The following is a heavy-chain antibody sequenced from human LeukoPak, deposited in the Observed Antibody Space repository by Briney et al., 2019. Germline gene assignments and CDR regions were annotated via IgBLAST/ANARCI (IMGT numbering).Heavy chain of an antibody. D-gene: IGHD4/OR15-4a*01. CDR2: ISWNSGSI. CDR1: GFTFDDYA. Sequence: PGRSLRLSCAASGFTFDDYAMHWVRQAPGKGLEWVSGISWNSGSIGYADSVKGRFTISRDNAKNSLYLQMNSLRAEDTALYYCAKDRIEYGRSPSFDYWGQGTLVTVSS. CDR3: AKDRIEYGRSPSFDY. J-gene: IGHJ4*02. V-gene: IGHV3-9*01.